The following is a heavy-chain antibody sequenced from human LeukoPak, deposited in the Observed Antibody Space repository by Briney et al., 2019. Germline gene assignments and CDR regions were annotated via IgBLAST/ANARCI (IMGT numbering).Heavy chain of an antibody. CDR1: GNTFTNYA. D-gene: IGHD6-13*01. J-gene: IGHJ4*02. CDR3: ARTTIAAAATPHFDY. Sequence: ASVKVSCKASGNTFTNYAMNWVRQAPGQGLEWMGWINPNSGGTNYAQKFQGRVTMTRDTSISTAYMELSRLRSEDMAVYYCARTTIAAAATPHFDYWGQGTLVTVSS. CDR2: INPNSGGT. V-gene: IGHV1-2*02.